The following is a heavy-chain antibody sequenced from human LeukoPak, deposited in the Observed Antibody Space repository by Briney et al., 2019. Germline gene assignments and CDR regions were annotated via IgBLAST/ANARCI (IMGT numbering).Heavy chain of an antibody. CDR3: ARHHSVYYDSSGYGDDAFDI. D-gene: IGHD3-22*01. Sequence: SETLSLTCTVSGGSISSYYWSWIRQPPGKGLEWIGYIYYSGSTNYNPSLKSRVTISVDTSKNQFSLKLSSVTAADTAVYYCARHHSVYYDSSGYGDDAFDIWGQGTMVTVSS. CDR1: GGSISSYY. CDR2: IYYSGST. V-gene: IGHV4-59*08. J-gene: IGHJ3*02.